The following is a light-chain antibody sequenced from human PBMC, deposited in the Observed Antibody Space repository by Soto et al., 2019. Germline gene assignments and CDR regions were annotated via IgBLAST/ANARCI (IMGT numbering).Light chain of an antibody. V-gene: IGLV2-14*01. CDR1: SSDVGGYNY. CDR2: EVN. CDR3: SSFTTSNSLV. J-gene: IGLJ1*01. Sequence: QSALTQPASVSGSPGQSITISCTVTSSDVGGYNYVSWYQQHPRKAPKLMIYEVNNRPSGVSNRFSGSKSGNTASLTISGLQAEDEADYYCSSFTTSNSLVFGTGTKVTVL.